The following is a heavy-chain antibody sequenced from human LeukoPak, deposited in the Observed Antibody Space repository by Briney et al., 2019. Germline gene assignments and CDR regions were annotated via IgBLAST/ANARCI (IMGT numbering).Heavy chain of an antibody. CDR2: ISSSGTTI. CDR1: GFTFSNYE. Sequence: GGSLRLSCAATGFTFSNYEMNWVRQAPGKGLEWVSYISSSGTTIYYAERRFTISRDNAKNSLYLLMNSLRAEDTAIYYCARGYCSGGSCYGGDYWGQGTLVTVSS. V-gene: IGHV3-48*03. D-gene: IGHD2-15*01. CDR3: ARGYCSGGSCYGGDY. J-gene: IGHJ4*02.